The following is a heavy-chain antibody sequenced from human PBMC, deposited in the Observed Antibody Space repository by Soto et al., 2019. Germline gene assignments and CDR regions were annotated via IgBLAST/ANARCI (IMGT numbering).Heavy chain of an antibody. J-gene: IGHJ4*02. CDR2: INPKSGVT. CDR1: GYSFTDYY. D-gene: IGHD2-21*01. CDR3: AREFVVKTLLNPGSLHFDN. V-gene: IGHV1-2*02. Sequence: ASVKVSCKASGYSFTDYYLHWVRQAPGQGLTWMGWINPKSGVTKYAHSFQGRVTMTSDTSLTTAYMELRRLRSDDTAVYFCAREFVVKTLLNPGSLHFDNWGLGSLVTVSS.